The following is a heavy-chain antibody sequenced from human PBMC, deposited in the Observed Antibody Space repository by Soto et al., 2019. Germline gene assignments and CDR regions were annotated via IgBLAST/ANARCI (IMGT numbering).Heavy chain of an antibody. Sequence: QITLKESGPTLVKPTQTLTLTCTFSGFSLSTSGVGVGWIRQPPGKALEWLALIYWNDDKRYNPSLKSRLTITKEAPNNQVVLTMNNMDPLDKATYNCSHRFDSCGWPHKYYFYYWRKETLVTVSA. J-gene: IGHJ4*02. V-gene: IGHV2-5*01. D-gene: IGHD6-19*01. CDR1: GFSLSTSGVG. CDR3: SHRFDSCGWPHKYYFYY. CDR2: IYWNDDK.